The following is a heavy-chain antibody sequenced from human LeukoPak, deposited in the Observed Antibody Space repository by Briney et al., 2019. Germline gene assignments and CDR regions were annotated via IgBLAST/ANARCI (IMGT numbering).Heavy chain of an antibody. J-gene: IGHJ4*02. D-gene: IGHD3-3*01. V-gene: IGHV1-18*01. CDR1: GYTFTSYG. CDR3: ARGSITIFGVVIGTFDY. Sequence: GASVKVSCKASGYTFTSYGISWVRQAPGQGLEWMGWISAYNGNTNYAQKLQGRVTITTDTSTSTAYMELRSLRSDDPAVYYCARGSITIFGVVIGTFDYWGQGTLVTVSS. CDR2: ISAYNGNT.